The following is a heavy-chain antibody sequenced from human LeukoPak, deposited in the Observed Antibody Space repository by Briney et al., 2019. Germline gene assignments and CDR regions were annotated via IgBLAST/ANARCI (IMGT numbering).Heavy chain of an antibody. CDR1: GFTFSSYS. CDR2: ISSSSSYI. Sequence: GGSLRLSCAASGFTFSSYSMNWVRQAPGKGLKWVSSISSSSSYIYYADSVKGRFTISRDNAKNSLYLQMNSLRAEDAAVYYCARDLGQYYDTSDNWFDRWGQGTLVTVSS. CDR3: ARDLGQYYDTSDNWFDR. J-gene: IGHJ5*02. V-gene: IGHV3-21*01. D-gene: IGHD3-22*01.